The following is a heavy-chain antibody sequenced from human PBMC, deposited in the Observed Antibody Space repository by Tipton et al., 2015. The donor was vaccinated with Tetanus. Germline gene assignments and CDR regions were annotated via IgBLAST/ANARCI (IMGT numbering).Heavy chain of an antibody. J-gene: IGHJ3*01. CDR3: ARGGRDAYNNPLGAFDV. D-gene: IGHD5-24*01. V-gene: IGHV4-39*07. CDR2: ISYSGRT. CDR1: GGSMSGSGHY. Sequence: LRLSCIVSGGSMSGSGHYGAWVRQSPGKGLEWIGSISYSGRTYYSPSLKSRVTISVDTSKNQFSLRLRSVAAADTAVYYCARGGRDAYNNPLGAFDVWGRGTTVTVSS.